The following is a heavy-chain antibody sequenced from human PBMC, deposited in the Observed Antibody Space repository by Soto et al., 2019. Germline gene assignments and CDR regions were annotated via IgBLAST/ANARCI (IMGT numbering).Heavy chain of an antibody. CDR2: INAGNGNT. J-gene: IGHJ4*02. CDR3: ARSSGWYYVDY. Sequence: ASVKVSCKASGYTFTSYGIHWVRQAPGQRLEWMGWINAGNGNTKYSQKFQGRVTITRDTSASTAYMELSSLGSEDTAVYYCARSSGWYYVDYWGQGTRVTVSS. CDR1: GYTFTSYG. V-gene: IGHV1-3*01. D-gene: IGHD3-22*01.